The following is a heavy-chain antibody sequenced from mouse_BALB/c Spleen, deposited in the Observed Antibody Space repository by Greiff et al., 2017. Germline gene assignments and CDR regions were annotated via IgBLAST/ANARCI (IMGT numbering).Heavy chain of an antibody. D-gene: IGHD1-3*01. CDR1: GFTFSDYY. CDR3: ARDSGTEAD. J-gene: IGHJ3*01. Sequence: EVQLMESGGGLVKPGGSLKLSCAASGFTFSDYYMYWVRQTPEKRLEWVATISDGGSYTYYPDSVKGRFTISRDNAKNNLYLQMSSLKSEDTAMYYCARDSGTEADWGQGTGGTVSA. CDR2: ISDGGSYT. V-gene: IGHV5-4*02.